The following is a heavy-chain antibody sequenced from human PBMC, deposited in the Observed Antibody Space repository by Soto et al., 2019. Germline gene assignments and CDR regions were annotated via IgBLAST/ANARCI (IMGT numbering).Heavy chain of an antibody. D-gene: IGHD3-10*01. V-gene: IGHV1-69*01. CDR3: AREDDGYGSGTYGYGP. CDR2: IIPILGTS. Sequence: QVQLVQSGAEVKKPGSSVKVSCKGSGGTFSRFTITWVRQAPGQGLEWMGGIIPILGTSNYAQKFQGRVTITADESTSTAYMELSSLRSEDTAVYYCAREDDGYGSGTYGYGPWGQGTLVTLSS. J-gene: IGHJ5*02. CDR1: GGTFSRFT.